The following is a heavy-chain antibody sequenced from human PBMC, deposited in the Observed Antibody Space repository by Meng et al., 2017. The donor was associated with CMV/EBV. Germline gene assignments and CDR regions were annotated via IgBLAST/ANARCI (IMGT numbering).Heavy chain of an antibody. Sequence: GESLRLSCAASGFTFSSYSMNWVRQAPGKGLEWVSSISSSSSYIYYADSVKGRFTISRDNAKNSLYLQMNSLRAEDTAVYYCARVQCYDSSGYPCYWGQGTLVTVSS. V-gene: IGHV3-21*01. CDR3: ARVQCYDSSGYPCY. J-gene: IGHJ4*02. CDR1: GFTFSSYS. D-gene: IGHD3-22*01. CDR2: ISSSSSYI.